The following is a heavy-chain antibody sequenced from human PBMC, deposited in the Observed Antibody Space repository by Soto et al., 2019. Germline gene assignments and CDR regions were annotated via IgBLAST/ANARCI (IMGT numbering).Heavy chain of an antibody. D-gene: IGHD3-10*01. V-gene: IGHV3-7*05. CDR3: ARDMAVRGSLWGNWFDP. CDR2: IKQDGSEK. Sequence: GGSLRLSCAASGFTFSSYWMSWVRQAPGKGLEWVANIKQDGSEKYYVDSVKGRFTISRDNAKNSLYLQMNSLRAEDTAVYYCARDMAVRGSLWGNWFDPWGQGTLVTVSS. J-gene: IGHJ5*02. CDR1: GFTFSSYW.